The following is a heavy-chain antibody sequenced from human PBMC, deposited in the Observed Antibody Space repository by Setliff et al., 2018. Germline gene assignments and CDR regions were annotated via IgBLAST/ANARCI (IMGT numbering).Heavy chain of an antibody. CDR3: ARDLNRWFGEFAFDI. Sequence: RASVKVSCKASAKTFTAYYVHWVRKAPGQGLEWMGYVNPIGGGATYAQKFQGRVTLTRDTSITTTYMELNSLRSDDTAIYYCARDLNRWFGEFAFDIWGQGTMVTVSS. D-gene: IGHD3-10*01. J-gene: IGHJ3*02. CDR1: AKTFTAYY. CDR2: VNPIGGGA. V-gene: IGHV1-2*02.